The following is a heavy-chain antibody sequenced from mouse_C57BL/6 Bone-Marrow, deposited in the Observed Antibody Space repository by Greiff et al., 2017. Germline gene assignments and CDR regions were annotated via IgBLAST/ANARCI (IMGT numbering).Heavy chain of an antibody. J-gene: IGHJ1*03. D-gene: IGHD1-1*01. CDR3: ARMVTTVVPHWYFDV. Sequence: VKLMVSGPGILQPSQTLSLTCSFSGFSLSTFGMGVGWIRQPSGKGLEWLAHIWWDDDKYYNPALKSRLTISKDTSKNQVFLKIANVDTADTATYYCARMVTTVVPHWYFDVWGTGTTVTVSS. CDR2: IWWDDDK. CDR1: GFSLSTFGMG. V-gene: IGHV8-8*01.